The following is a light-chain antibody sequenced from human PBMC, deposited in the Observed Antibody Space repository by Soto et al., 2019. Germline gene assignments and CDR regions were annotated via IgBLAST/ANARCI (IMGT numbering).Light chain of an antibody. J-gene: IGLJ1*01. CDR1: SSDVGGYNC. Sequence: QSVLTQPASVSGSPGQSITISCTGTSSDVGGYNCVSWYQQHPGKAPKLMICDVSNRPSGVSSRFSGSKSGNTASLTISGLQAEDEADYYSSSYTSSSTLVFGTGTKVTVL. CDR2: DVS. CDR3: SSYTSSSTLV. V-gene: IGLV2-14*01.